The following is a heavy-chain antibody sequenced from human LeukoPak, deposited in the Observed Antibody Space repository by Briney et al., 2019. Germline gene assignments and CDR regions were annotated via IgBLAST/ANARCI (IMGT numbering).Heavy chain of an antibody. V-gene: IGHV3-23*01. CDR2: ISGSGDST. CDR3: ASHYYYDSSGYYDAFDI. CDR1: GFTFSSYA. J-gene: IGHJ3*02. Sequence: GGSLRLSCAASGFTFSSYAMSWVRQAPGKGLEWVSVISGSGDSTYYADSVKGRFTISRDNSKNTLYLQMNSLRAEDTAVYYCASHYYYDSSGYYDAFDIWGQGTMVTVSS. D-gene: IGHD3-22*01.